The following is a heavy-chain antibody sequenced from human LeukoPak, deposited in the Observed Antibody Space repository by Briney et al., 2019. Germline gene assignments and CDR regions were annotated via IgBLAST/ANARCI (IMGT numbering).Heavy chain of an antibody. CDR2: INPSGGST. V-gene: IGHV1-46*01. J-gene: IGHJ4*02. D-gene: IGHD6-19*01. CDR1: GYTFTSYY. Sequence: ASVKVSCKASGYTFTSYYMHWVRQAPGQGLEWMGIINPSGGSTSYAQKFQGRVTMTRDMSTSTVYMELSSLRSEDTAVYYCARENVHFSSGWSYFDYWGQGTLVTVSS. CDR3: ARENVHFSSGWSYFDY.